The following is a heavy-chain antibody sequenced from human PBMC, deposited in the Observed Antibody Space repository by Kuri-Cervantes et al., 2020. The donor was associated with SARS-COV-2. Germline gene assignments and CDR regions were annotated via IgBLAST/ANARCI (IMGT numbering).Heavy chain of an antibody. J-gene: IGHJ4*02. CDR1: GGSFSGYY. V-gene: IGHV4-34*01. CDR2: INHSGST. CDR3: ARDPRYLARGGGFDY. D-gene: IGHD1-14*01. Sequence: SQTLSLTCAVYGGSFSGYYWSWIRQPPGKGLEWIGEINHSGSTNYNPSLKSRVTMSVDTSKNQFSLKLSSVTAADTAVYYCARDPRYLARGGGFDYWGQGTLVTVSS.